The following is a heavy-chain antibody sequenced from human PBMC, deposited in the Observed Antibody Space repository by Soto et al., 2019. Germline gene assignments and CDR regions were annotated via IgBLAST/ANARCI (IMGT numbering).Heavy chain of an antibody. J-gene: IGHJ4*02. CDR3: ARGRRYDILTDYRKIYYFDY. CDR2: INHSGST. V-gene: IGHV4-34*01. D-gene: IGHD3-9*01. CDR1: GGSFSGYY. Sequence: QVQLQQWGAGLLKPSETLSLTCAVYGGSFSGYYWSWIRQPPGKGLEWIGEINHSGSTNYNPSLKSRVTISVDTSKNQFSLKLSSVTAADTAVYYCARGRRYDILTDYRKIYYFDYWGQGTLVTVSS.